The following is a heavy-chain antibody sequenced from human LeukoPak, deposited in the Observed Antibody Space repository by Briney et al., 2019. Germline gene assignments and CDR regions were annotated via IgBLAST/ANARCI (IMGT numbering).Heavy chain of an antibody. V-gene: IGHV4-39*07. D-gene: IGHD2-2*03. CDR1: GASISSTAHY. CDR2: IYHSGSS. Sequence: SETLSLTCTVSGASISSTAHYWAWIRQSPGKGLEWIASIYHSGSSYCNPSLKSRVTISLDTSKRHFSLNLSSVTASDTANYYCARAPGYCSGTSCYFRFDPWGQGTLVTVSS. J-gene: IGHJ5*02. CDR3: ARAPGYCSGTSCYFRFDP.